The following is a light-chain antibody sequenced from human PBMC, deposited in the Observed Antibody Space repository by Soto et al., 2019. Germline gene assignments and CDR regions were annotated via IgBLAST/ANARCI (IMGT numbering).Light chain of an antibody. CDR2: DVS. J-gene: IGLJ2*01. CDR1: SSDVGGYNY. V-gene: IGLV2-11*01. Sequence: QSALTQPRSVSGSPGQSXTISCTGTSSDVGGYNYVSWYQQHPGKAPKLMIYDVSKRPSGVPDRFSGSKSGNTASLTISGLQAEDEADYYCCSYAGSYTVVFGGGTKLTVL. CDR3: CSYAGSYTVV.